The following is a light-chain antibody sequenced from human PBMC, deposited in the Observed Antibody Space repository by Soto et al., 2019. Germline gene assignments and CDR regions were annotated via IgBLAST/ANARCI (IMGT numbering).Light chain of an antibody. CDR2: DVS. CDR1: SSDVGGYSY. V-gene: IGLV2-14*01. J-gene: IGLJ2*01. CDR3: SSYTSSSTLV. Sequence: QSVLTQPASVSGSPGQSIAISCTGSSSDVGGYSYVSWYQQHPGKAPKLMIYDVSNRPSGVSDRFSGSRSGNTASLTISGLHAEYEADYYCSSYTSSSTLVFGGGTKLTVL.